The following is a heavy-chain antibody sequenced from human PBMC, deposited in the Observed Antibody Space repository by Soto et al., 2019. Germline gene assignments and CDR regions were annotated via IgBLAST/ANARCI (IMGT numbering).Heavy chain of an antibody. CDR1: GYTFTSYG. V-gene: IGHV1-18*01. J-gene: IGHJ3*02. CDR2: ISAYNGNT. CDR3: ASYSSGWPDAFDI. Sequence: ASVKVSCKASGYTFTSYGISWVRQAPGQGLEWMGWISAYNGNTNYAQKLQGRVTMTTDTSTSTAYMELRSLRSDDTAVYYCASYSSGWPDAFDIWRQGTMVTVSS. D-gene: IGHD6-19*01.